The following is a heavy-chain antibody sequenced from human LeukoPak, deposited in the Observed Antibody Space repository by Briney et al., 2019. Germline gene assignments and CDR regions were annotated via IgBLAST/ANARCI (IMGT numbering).Heavy chain of an antibody. Sequence: GGSLRLSCAASGTFSRYWMSWVRQAPGKGLEWVANIKEDGSQKYYVDSVKGRFTISRDNAKNSLYLQMNSLRVDETAVYYCVRDRPPDTTIVRLDSWGQGTLVTVSS. CDR3: VRDRPPDTTIVRLDS. CDR1: GTFSRYW. V-gene: IGHV3-7*04. CDR2: IKEDGSQK. D-gene: IGHD5-18*01. J-gene: IGHJ4*02.